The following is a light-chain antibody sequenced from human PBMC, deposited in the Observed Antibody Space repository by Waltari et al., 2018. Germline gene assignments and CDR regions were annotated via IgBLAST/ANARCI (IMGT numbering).Light chain of an antibody. CDR3: QTWGTGIRV. V-gene: IGLV4-69*01. CDR1: SGHSSYA. Sequence: QLVLTQSPSASASLGASVKLTCTLSSGHSSYAIAWHQQQSEKGPRYLMKLNSDGSHSKGDGIPDRFSGSSSGAERYLTISSLQSEEEADYYCQTWGTGIRVFGGGTKLTVL. J-gene: IGLJ2*01. CDR2: LNSDGSH.